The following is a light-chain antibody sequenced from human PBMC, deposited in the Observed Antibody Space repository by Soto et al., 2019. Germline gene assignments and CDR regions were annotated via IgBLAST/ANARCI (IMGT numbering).Light chain of an antibody. J-gene: IGLJ1*01. CDR1: SSDVGNSNG. Sequence: QSVLTQPPSVSGSPGQSVAISCTGTSSDVGNSNGVSWYHQPPGTAPKLMIYDVNNRPSGVPDRFSGSKSGNTASLTISGLQAEDEGDYYCSSYTSSSTYVFATGTKATVL. V-gene: IGLV2-18*02. CDR2: DVN. CDR3: SSYTSSSTYV.